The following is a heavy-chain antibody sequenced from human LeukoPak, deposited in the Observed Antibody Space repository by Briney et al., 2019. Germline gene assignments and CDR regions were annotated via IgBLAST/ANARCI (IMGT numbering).Heavy chain of an antibody. D-gene: IGHD3-22*01. V-gene: IGHV4-59*01. CDR1: GGSISNYY. J-gene: IGHJ6*02. CDR3: ARDRSPEGYYDSSHWDYYHGMDV. CDR2: IYYSGST. Sequence: SETLSLTCTVSGGSISNYYWSWIRQPPGKGLEWIGYIYYSGSTNYNPSLKSRVTISVDTSKNQFSLNLSSVTAADTAMYYCARDRSPEGYYDSSHWDYYHGMDVWGQGTTVTVSS.